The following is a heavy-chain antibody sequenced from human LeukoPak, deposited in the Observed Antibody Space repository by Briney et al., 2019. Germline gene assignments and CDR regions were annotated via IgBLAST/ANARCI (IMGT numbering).Heavy chain of an antibody. D-gene: IGHD3-16*01. CDR2: ISGSGGTT. V-gene: IGHV3-23*01. CDR1: GFSFSTSA. CDR3: AKGQRALDYVPLGGFDY. Sequence: QSGASLRLSCAASGFSFSTSAMTWVRQAPGKGLEWVSKISGSGGTTYYADSVKGRFTISRDNSKNTLYLQMHSLRAEDTAVYYCAKGQRALDYVPLGGFDYWGQGTLVTVSS. J-gene: IGHJ4*02.